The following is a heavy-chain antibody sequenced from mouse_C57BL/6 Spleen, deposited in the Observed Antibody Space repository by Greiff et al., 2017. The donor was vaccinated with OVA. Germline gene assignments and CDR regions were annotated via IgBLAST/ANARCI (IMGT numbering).Heavy chain of an antibody. J-gene: IGHJ2*01. CDR2: IDPSDSYT. V-gene: IGHV1-59*01. Sequence: QVQLQQSGAELVRPGTSVKLSCKASGYTFTSYWMHWVKQRPGQGLEWIGVIDPSDSYTNYNQKFKGKATLTVDTSSSTAYMQLSSLTSEDSAVYYCAREGGNVYFDYWGQGTTLTVSS. CDR3: AREGGNVYFDY. CDR1: GYTFTSYW. D-gene: IGHD2-1*01.